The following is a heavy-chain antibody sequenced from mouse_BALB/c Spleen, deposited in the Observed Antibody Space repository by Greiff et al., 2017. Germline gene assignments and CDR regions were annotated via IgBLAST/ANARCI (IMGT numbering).Heavy chain of an antibody. CDR3: ARNRDVEYAMDY. CDR2: IWSGGST. Sequence: QVQLQQSGPGLVQPSQCLSITCTASGFSLTSYGVHWVRQTPGKGLEWLGVIWSGGSTDYNAAFISRLSISKDNSKSHVFCKMNSLQANDTAKYYSARNRDVEYAMDYWGQGTSVTVSS. D-gene: IGHD3-3*01. CDR1: GFSLTSYG. J-gene: IGHJ4*01. V-gene: IGHV2-2*02.